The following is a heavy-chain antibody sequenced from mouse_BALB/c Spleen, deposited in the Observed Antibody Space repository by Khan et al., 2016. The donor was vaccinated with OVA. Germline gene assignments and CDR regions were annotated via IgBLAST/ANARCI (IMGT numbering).Heavy chain of an antibody. CDR1: AYAFTDYL. V-gene: IGHV1-54*01. CDR2: INLGSGGT. D-gene: IGHD3-2*02. CDR3: SRSGYGFGAY. Sequence: VQLQESGAELVRPGTSVKVSCKASAYAFTDYLIEWLKQRPGQGLEWIGVINLGSGGTHYNEDFMDRATLTADKSSSTTYMQFSSLTSDDSAVYFCSRSGYGFGAYWGPGTLVTVSA. J-gene: IGHJ3*01.